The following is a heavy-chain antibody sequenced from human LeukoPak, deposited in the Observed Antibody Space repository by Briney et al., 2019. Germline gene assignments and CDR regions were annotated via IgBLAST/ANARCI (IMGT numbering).Heavy chain of an antibody. CDR1: GFTFSSYA. CDR2: ISGSGGST. V-gene: IGHV3-23*01. Sequence: AGGSLRLSCAASGFTFSSYAMSWVRQAPGKGLEWVSAISGSGGSTYYADSVKGRFTISRDNSKNTLYLQMNSLRAEDTAVYYCAKDPYDYCDSSGYYYEPYFDYWGQGTLVTVSS. J-gene: IGHJ4*02. CDR3: AKDPYDYCDSSGYYYEPYFDY. D-gene: IGHD3-22*01.